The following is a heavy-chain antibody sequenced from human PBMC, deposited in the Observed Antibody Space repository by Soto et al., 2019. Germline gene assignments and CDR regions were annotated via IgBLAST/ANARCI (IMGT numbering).Heavy chain of an antibody. V-gene: IGHV1-3*01. CDR1: GYTFTIYA. CDR2: INAGNGNT. J-gene: IGHJ4*02. D-gene: IGHD2-8*01. Sequence: GSVKVSCKASGYTFTIYAMHGVRQAPGQRLEWMGWINAGNGNTKYSQKFQGRVTITRDTSASTAYMELSSLRSEDTAVYYCARVSMVYGLDYWGQGTLVTVSS. CDR3: ARVSMVYGLDY.